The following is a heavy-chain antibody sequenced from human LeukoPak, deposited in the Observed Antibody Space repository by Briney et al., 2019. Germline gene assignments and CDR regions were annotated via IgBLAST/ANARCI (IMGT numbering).Heavy chain of an antibody. Sequence: ASVKVSCKASGGTFSSYAISWVRQAPGQGLEWMGRIIPILGIANYAQKFQGRVTITADKSTSTAYMELSSLRSEDTAVYYCARGRAYYDSSGYSDYWGQGTLVTVS. CDR3: ARGRAYYDSSGYSDY. CDR2: IIPILGIA. V-gene: IGHV1-69*04. CDR1: GGTFSSYA. J-gene: IGHJ4*02. D-gene: IGHD3-22*01.